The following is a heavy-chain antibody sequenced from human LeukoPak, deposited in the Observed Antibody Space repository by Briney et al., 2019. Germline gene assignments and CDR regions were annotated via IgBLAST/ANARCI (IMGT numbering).Heavy chain of an antibody. Sequence: GRSLRLSCAASGFTFSRYTMHWVRRAPGKGLEWVAVISYDGSNKYYADSVEGRFTISRDNSKNTLYLQMNSLRAEDTAVYYCACEENSSGYSFDYWGQGTLVTVSS. CDR2: ISYDGSNK. CDR3: ACEENSSGYSFDY. D-gene: IGHD3-22*01. J-gene: IGHJ4*02. CDR1: GFTFSRYT. V-gene: IGHV3-30-3*01.